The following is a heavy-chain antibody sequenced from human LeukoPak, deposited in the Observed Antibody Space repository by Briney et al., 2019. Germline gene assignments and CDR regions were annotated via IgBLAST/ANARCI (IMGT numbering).Heavy chain of an antibody. V-gene: IGHV3-48*04. CDR3: ARDYYDSSGYPIPVGY. Sequence: GGSLRLSCAASTFTFSSYNMNWVRQPPGKGLEWVSYISSSSSTIYYADSVKGRFTISRDNAKNSLYLQMNSLRAEGTALYYCARDYYDSSGYPIPVGYWGQGTLVTVSS. J-gene: IGHJ4*02. D-gene: IGHD3-22*01. CDR2: ISSSSSTI. CDR1: TFTFSSYN.